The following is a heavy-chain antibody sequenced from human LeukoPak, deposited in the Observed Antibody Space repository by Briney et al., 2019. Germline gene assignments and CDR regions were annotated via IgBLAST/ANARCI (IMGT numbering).Heavy chain of an antibody. D-gene: IGHD6-13*01. CDR1: EFTFSDYA. Sequence: GGSLRLSCAASEFTFSDYAMSWARQAPGKGLEWVSAISGSGDSIYYVDSVKGRFTISRDNSKNTLYLQMSSLRPEDTAVYYCAKGIRRYPEPSSWSCFDYWGQGTLVTVSS. CDR2: ISGSGDSI. J-gene: IGHJ4*02. V-gene: IGHV3-23*01. CDR3: AKGIRRYPEPSSWSCFDY.